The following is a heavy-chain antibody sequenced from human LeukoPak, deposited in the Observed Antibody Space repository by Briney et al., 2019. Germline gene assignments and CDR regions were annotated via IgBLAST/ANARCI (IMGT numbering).Heavy chain of an antibody. Sequence: SETLSLTCTVSGGSISSSSYYWGWIRQPPGKGLEWIGSTYYSGSTYYNPSLKSRVTISVDTSKNQFSLKLSSVTAADTAVYYCARRGTAIDYWGQGTLVTVSS. V-gene: IGHV4-39*01. J-gene: IGHJ4*02. CDR2: TYYSGST. D-gene: IGHD5-18*01. CDR1: GGSISSSSYY. CDR3: ARRGTAIDY.